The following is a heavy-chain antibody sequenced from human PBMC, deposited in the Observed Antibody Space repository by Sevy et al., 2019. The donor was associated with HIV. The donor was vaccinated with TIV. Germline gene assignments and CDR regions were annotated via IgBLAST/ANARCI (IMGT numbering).Heavy chain of an antibody. CDR3: AGENAWGRGYS. CDR1: GGSITSLY. CDR2: IYYNGHI. V-gene: IGHV4-59*08. Sequence: SETLSLTCTVSGGSITSLYWNWIRQPPGKGLEWIANIYYNGHINYNPSLKSRVTLSLDTSTNHSSLGLSSVTAADTAMYYCAGENAWGRGYSWGQGTLVTVSS. J-gene: IGHJ4*02. D-gene: IGHD1-26*01.